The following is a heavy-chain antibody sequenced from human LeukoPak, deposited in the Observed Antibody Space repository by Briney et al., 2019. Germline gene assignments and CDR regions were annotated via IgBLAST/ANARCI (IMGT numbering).Heavy chain of an antibody. CDR3: ARAYYYGSGSYPYDY. CDR1: GFTFSSYW. Sequence: GGSLRLSCVVSGFTFSSYWMHWVRQAPGKGLVWVSRINSDGSTTTYADSVKGRFTISRDNAKNTLYLQMNSLRAEDTAVYYCARAYYYGSGSYPYDYWGQGTLVTVSS. D-gene: IGHD3-10*01. J-gene: IGHJ4*02. V-gene: IGHV3-74*01. CDR2: INSDGSTT.